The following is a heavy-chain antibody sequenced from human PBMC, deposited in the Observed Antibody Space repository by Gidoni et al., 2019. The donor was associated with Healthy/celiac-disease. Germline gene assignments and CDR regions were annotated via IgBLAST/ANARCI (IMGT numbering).Heavy chain of an antibody. CDR2: IYSGGST. J-gene: IGHJ4*02. Sequence: EVQLVESGGGLVQPGGSLRLSCAASGFTVSSNYMSWVRQAPGKGLEWVSVIYSGGSTYYADSVKGRFTISRDNSKNTLYLQMNSLRAEDTAVYYCARDPNYGSGSNDYWGQGTLVTVSS. V-gene: IGHV3-66*02. CDR3: ARDPNYGSGSNDY. CDR1: GFTVSSNY. D-gene: IGHD3-10*01.